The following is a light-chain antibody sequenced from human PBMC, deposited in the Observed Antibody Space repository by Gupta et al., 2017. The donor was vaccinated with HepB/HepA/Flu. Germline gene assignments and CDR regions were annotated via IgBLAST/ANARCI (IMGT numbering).Light chain of an antibody. Sequence: EIVLTQSPATLSLSPGERATLSCRASQSVSSYLAWYQQKPGQAPRLLIYDASNRATGSPARFSGSGSGTDFTLTISSLEPEDFAVYFCQQSSNWPPVITFGQGTRLEIK. CDR2: DAS. CDR3: QQSSNWPPVIT. V-gene: IGKV3-11*01. J-gene: IGKJ5*01. CDR1: QSVSSY.